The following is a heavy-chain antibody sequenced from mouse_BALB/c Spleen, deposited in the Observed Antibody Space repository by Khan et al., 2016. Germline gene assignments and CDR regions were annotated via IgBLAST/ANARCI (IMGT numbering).Heavy chain of an antibody. V-gene: IGHV1-7*01. J-gene: IGHJ3*01. CDR1: GYTFTSYW. CDR2: INPSTGYT. D-gene: IGHD2-2*01. Sequence: QVQLKQSGAELAKPGASVKMSCKASGYTFTSYWMHWVKQRPGQGLEWIGYINPSTGYTEYNQKFKDKATLTADKSSSTAYMQLSSLTSEDSAVYYCARSTMVLFAYWGQGTLATASA. CDR3: ARSTMVLFAY.